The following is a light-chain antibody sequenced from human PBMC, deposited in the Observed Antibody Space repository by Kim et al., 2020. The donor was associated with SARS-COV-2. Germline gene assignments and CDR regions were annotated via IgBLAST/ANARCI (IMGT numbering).Light chain of an antibody. V-gene: IGLV1-40*01. Sequence: VTISCPGSSSNNGAGYDVHWYQQLPGTAPKLLIYGNSNRPSGVPDRFSGSKSGTSASLAITGLQAEDEADYYCQSYDSSLSGFYVFGTGTKVTVL. CDR3: QSYDSSLSGFYV. CDR2: GNS. J-gene: IGLJ1*01. CDR1: SSNNGAGYD.